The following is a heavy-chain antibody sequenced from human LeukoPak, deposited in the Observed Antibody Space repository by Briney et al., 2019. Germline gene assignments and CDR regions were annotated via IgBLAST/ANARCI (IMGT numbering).Heavy chain of an antibody. D-gene: IGHD3-10*01. CDR2: IYPGDSDT. J-gene: IGHJ2*01. V-gene: IGHV5-51*01. Sequence: GESLKISCKASGYSFTSYWIGWVRQMPGKGLEWMGIIYPGDSDTRYSPSFQGQVTISADKSINTAFLRWTSLKASDTAIYYCARGRGTGSPIGPRYFDLWGRGTLVTVSS. CDR3: ARGRGTGSPIGPRYFDL. CDR1: GYSFTSYW.